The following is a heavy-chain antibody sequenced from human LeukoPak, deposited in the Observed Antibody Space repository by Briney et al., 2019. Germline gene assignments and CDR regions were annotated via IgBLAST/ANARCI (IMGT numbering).Heavy chain of an antibody. Sequence: GGSLRLSCAASGFTVSSNYMSWVRQAPGKGLEWVSVIYSGGSTYYADSGKGRFTISRDNSKNTLYLQMNSLRAEDTAVYYCARGHGDYSFDYWGQGTLVTVSS. J-gene: IGHJ4*02. V-gene: IGHV3-66*01. CDR2: IYSGGST. CDR3: ARGHGDYSFDY. CDR1: GFTVSSNY. D-gene: IGHD4-17*01.